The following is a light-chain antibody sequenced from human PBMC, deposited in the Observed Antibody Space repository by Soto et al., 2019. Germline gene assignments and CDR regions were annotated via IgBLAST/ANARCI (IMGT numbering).Light chain of an antibody. J-gene: IGKJ3*01. Sequence: EIVLTQSPGTLSLSPGERATLSCRASQSVSSSYLAWYQQKPGQAPRLLIYGASSRATRIPDRFSGSGSGTDFTLTISRLEPEDFAVYYCQQYGSSPGFGPGTKVDIK. CDR2: GAS. CDR3: QQYGSSPG. CDR1: QSVSSSY. V-gene: IGKV3-20*01.